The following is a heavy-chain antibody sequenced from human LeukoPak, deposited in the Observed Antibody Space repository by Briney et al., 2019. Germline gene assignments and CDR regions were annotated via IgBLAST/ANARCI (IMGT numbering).Heavy chain of an antibody. V-gene: IGHV1-18*04. J-gene: IGHJ3*02. Sequence: ASVKVSCKASGYTFTNYYIHWMRQAPGQGLEWMGWISAYNGNTNYAQKLQGRVTMTIDTSTSTAYMELRSLRSDDTAVYYCARVRRVTATDDTFDIWGQGTMVTVSS. CDR3: ARVRRVTATDDTFDI. CDR1: GYTFTNYY. CDR2: ISAYNGNT. D-gene: IGHD2-15*01.